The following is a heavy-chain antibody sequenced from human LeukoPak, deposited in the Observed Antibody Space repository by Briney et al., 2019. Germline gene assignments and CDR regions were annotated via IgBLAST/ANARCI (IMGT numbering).Heavy chain of an antibody. CDR2: IYSGGST. CDR1: GFTFSSYS. D-gene: IGHD3-3*01. Sequence: GGSLRLSCAASGFTFSSYSMNWVRQAPGKGLEWVSVIYSGGSTYYADSVKGRFTISRDNSKNTLYLQMNSLRAEDTAVYYCAREDYFWSGSHTLSNDYYGMDVWGQGTTVTVSS. J-gene: IGHJ6*02. CDR3: AREDYFWSGSHTLSNDYYGMDV. V-gene: IGHV3-66*01.